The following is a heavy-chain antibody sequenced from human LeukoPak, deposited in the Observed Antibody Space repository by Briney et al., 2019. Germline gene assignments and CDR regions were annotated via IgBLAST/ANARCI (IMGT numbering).Heavy chain of an antibody. J-gene: IGHJ2*01. CDR3: ASAYCGGDCTPYWYFDL. CDR1: GGSISSYY. CDR2: IYYSGST. Sequence: SETLSLTCTVSGGSISSYYWSWIRQPPGKGLEWIGYIYYSGSTNYNPSLKSRVTISVDTSKNQFSLKLSSVTAADTAVYYCASAYCGGDCTPYWYFDLWGRGTLVTVSS. V-gene: IGHV4-59*08. D-gene: IGHD2-21*02.